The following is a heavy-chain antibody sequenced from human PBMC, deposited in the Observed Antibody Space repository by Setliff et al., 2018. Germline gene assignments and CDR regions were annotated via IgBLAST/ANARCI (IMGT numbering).Heavy chain of an antibody. CDR2: INHSGST. V-gene: IGHV4-34*01. J-gene: IGHJ5*02. CDR1: GGSFSDYY. CDR3: ARDNTILGATDH. Sequence: PSETLSLTCTVYGGSFSDYYWGWIRQPPGKGLEWIAEINHSGSTNYNPSLKSRVTISVDTSRNQFSLRLTSLTAADTAVYFCARDNTILGATDHWGQGTLVTVSS. D-gene: IGHD1-26*01.